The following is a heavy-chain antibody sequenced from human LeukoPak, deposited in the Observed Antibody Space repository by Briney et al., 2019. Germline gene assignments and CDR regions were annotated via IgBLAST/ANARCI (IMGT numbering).Heavy chain of an antibody. CDR2: IYSGGST. CDR3: ARVFPIVHSSGYIDY. D-gene: IGHD3-22*01. Sequence: GGSLRLSCAASGFTVSSNYMSWVRQAPGKGLEWVSVIYSGGSTYYADSVKGRFTISRDNSKNTLYLQMNSLRAEDTAVYYCARVFPIVHSSGYIDYWGQGTLVTVSS. J-gene: IGHJ4*02. CDR1: GFTVSSNY. V-gene: IGHV3-66*01.